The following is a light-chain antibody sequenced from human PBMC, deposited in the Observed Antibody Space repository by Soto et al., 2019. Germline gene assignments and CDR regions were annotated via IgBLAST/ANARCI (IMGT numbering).Light chain of an antibody. J-gene: IGLJ2*01. V-gene: IGLV1-40*01. CDR3: QSYDSSLSGVV. CDR2: GNS. CDR1: SSNIGAGYD. Sequence: SVLTQPPSVSGAPGQRVTISCTGSSSNIGAGYDVHWYQQLPGTAPKLLIYGNSRRPSGVPDRFSGSKSGTSASLAITGLQAEDEADYYCQSYDSSLSGVVFGGGTKLTVL.